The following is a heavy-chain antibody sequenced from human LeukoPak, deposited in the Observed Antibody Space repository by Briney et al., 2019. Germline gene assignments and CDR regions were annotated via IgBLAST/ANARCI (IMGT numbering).Heavy chain of an antibody. V-gene: IGHV1-46*01. CDR2: INPSGGST. CDR1: GYTFTSYY. CDR3: ARDLLAYYGSGSYPPDAFDI. Sequence: ASVKVSCKASGYTFTSYYMHWVRQAPGQGLEWMGIINPSGGSTSYAQKFQGRVTMTRDTSTSTVYMELSSLRSEDTAVYYCARDLLAYYGSGSYPPDAFDIWGQGTMVTVSS. J-gene: IGHJ3*02. D-gene: IGHD3-10*01.